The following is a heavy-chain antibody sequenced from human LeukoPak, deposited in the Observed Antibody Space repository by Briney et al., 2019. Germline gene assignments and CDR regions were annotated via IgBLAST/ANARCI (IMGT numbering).Heavy chain of an antibody. V-gene: IGHV4-61*05. J-gene: IGHJ4*02. CDR3: ARRNGSGSYYLRGYFDY. Sequence: SETLSLTCTVSGGSISSSSYYWGWIRQSPGKGLEWIAEISQNGDSNYNMSLKSRVTISLDKSKNQVSLKLNSVTAADTAVYYCARRNGSGSYYLRGYFDYWGQGTLVTVSS. D-gene: IGHD3-10*01. CDR1: GGSISSSSYY. CDR2: ISQNGDS.